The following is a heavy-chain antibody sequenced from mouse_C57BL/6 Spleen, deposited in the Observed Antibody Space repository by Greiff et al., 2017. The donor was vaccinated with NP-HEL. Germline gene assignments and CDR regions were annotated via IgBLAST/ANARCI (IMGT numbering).Heavy chain of an antibody. Sequence: VQLQQSDAELVKPGASVKISCKVSGYTFTDYTIHWVKQRPEQGLEWIGYIYPSDGSTKYNEKFKGKATLTADKSSSTAYMQLNSLTSEDSAVYFCARGYYGSSSFDYWGQDTTLTVSS. D-gene: IGHD1-1*01. V-gene: IGHV1-78*01. J-gene: IGHJ2*01. CDR2: IYPSDGST. CDR3: ARGYYGSSSFDY. CDR1: GYTFTDYT.